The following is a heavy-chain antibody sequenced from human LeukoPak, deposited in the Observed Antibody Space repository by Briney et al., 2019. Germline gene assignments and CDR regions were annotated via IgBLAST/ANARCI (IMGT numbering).Heavy chain of an antibody. CDR3: ATPGGGYDWNAFDI. Sequence: ASVKVSCKASGYTFTGYYMHWVRQAPGQGLEWMGWINPNSGGTNYAQKFQGRVTMTRDTSISTAYMELSSLRPEDTAVYYCATPGGGYDWNAFDIWGQGTMVTVSS. CDR1: GYTFTGYY. J-gene: IGHJ3*02. CDR2: INPNSGGT. V-gene: IGHV1-2*02. D-gene: IGHD5-12*01.